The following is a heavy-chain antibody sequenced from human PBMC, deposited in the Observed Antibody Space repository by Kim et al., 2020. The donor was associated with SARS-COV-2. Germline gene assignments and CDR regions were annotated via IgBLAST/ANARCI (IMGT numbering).Heavy chain of an antibody. V-gene: IGHV4-59*08. Sequence: SETLSLTCTVSGGSISSDSWSWIRQPPGKGLEWIGYIYYSGSTNYNPSLKSRVTISIDTSKNQFSLKLSSLTAADTAVYYCARRGSGGYSFWFDPWGHGT. D-gene: IGHD3-10*01. CDR2: IYYSGST. J-gene: IGHJ5*02. CDR1: GGSISSDS. CDR3: ARRGSGGYSFWFDP.